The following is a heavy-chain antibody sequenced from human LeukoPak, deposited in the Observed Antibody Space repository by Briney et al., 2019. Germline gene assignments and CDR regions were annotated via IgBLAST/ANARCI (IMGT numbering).Heavy chain of an antibody. CDR1: GDSISSSYYY. V-gene: IGHV4-39*01. Sequence: SETLSLTCTVSGDSISSSYYYWGWIRQPPGKGLGWIGSMYSSGSTYYNPSLKSRVTISVDTSKNQFSLKLTSVTAADTAVYYCARLVGYYYYMDVWGKGTTVTVSS. CDR3: ARLVGYYYYMDV. D-gene: IGHD2-15*01. J-gene: IGHJ6*03. CDR2: MYSSGST.